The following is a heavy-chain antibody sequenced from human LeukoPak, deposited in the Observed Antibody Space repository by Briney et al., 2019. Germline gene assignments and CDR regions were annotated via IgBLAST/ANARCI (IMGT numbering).Heavy chain of an antibody. V-gene: IGHV4-59*01. J-gene: IGHJ3*02. CDR3: ASTDRIKDAFDI. D-gene: IGHD1-14*01. CDR2: IYYSGST. Sequence: PSETLSLTCTVSGVSISSYYWSWIRQPPGKGLEWFGYIYYSGSTNYNTSLKSRVTISVDTSKNQFSLKLSSVTAADTAVYYCASTDRIKDAFDIWGQGTMVTVSS. CDR1: GVSISSYY.